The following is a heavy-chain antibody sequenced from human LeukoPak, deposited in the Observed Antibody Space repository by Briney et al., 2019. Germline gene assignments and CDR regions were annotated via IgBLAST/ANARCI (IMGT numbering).Heavy chain of an antibody. CDR1: GFTFSGYG. V-gene: IGHV3-74*01. Sequence: GGSLRLSCAASGFTFSGYGMHWVRQAPGKGLVWVSHIDSDGSNTNTADSVKGRFTISRDNAKNTLYLQMNSLRAEDTAVYYCARALRLAVNFDYWGQGTLVTVSS. J-gene: IGHJ4*02. CDR2: IDSDGSNT. D-gene: IGHD6-19*01. CDR3: ARALRLAVNFDY.